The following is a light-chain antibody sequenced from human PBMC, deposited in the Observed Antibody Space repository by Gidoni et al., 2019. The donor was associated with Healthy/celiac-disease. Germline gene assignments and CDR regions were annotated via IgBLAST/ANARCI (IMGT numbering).Light chain of an antibody. J-gene: IGKJ1*01. V-gene: IGKV1-39*01. Sequence: DIQMTQSPSSLSASVGDRVTITCRASQSISSSLNWYQQKPGKAPKLLSYAASSLQSGVPSRCSGSGSGTDFTLTISSLQPEDFATYYCQQSYSTWTFGQGTKVEIK. CDR1: QSISSS. CDR2: AAS. CDR3: QQSYSTWT.